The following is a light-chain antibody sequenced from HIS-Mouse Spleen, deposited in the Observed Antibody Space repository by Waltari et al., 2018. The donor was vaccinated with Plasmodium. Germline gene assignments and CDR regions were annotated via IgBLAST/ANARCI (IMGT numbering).Light chain of an antibody. Sequence: EIVLTQSPATLSVAPGVRATLSCRASQSVRSYLAWYQQKPGQATRLLIYDASNRATGIPARFSGSGSGTDFTLTISSLEPEDFAVYYCQQRSNWPRVLTFGGGTKVEIK. CDR3: QQRSNWPRVLT. J-gene: IGKJ4*01. V-gene: IGKV3-11*01. CDR1: QSVRSY. CDR2: DAS.